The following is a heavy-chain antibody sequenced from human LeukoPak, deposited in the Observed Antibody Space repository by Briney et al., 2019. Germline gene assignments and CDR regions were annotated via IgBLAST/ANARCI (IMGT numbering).Heavy chain of an antibody. D-gene: IGHD3-9*01. J-gene: IGHJ4*02. Sequence: GGSLRLSCTASRFTFSSYAMSWVRQAPGKGLEWVSAISGSGGSTYYADSVKGRFTISRDNSKNTLYLQMNSLRAEDTAVYYCAKVLLRYFDWLLPDYWGQGTLVTVSS. CDR1: RFTFSSYA. CDR2: ISGSGGST. V-gene: IGHV3-23*01. CDR3: AKVLLRYFDWLLPDY.